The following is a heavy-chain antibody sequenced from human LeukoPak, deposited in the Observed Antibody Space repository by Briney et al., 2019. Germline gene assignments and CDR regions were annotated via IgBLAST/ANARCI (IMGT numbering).Heavy chain of an antibody. Sequence: GASVKVSCKASGYTFTSYGISWVRQAPGQGLEWMGWISAYNGNTNYAQKLQGRVTMTTDTSTSTAYMELRSLRSDDTDVYYCARARFDYYDSSGYPDWGQGTLVTVSS. V-gene: IGHV1-18*01. CDR3: ARARFDYYDSSGYPD. D-gene: IGHD3-22*01. J-gene: IGHJ4*02. CDR2: ISAYNGNT. CDR1: GYTFTSYG.